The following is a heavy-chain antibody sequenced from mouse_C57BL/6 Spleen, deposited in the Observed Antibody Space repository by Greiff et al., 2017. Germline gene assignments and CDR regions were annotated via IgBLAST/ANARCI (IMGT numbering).Heavy chain of an antibody. V-gene: IGHV1-76*01. D-gene: IGHD1-1*01. CDR2: IYPGSGNT. Sequence: QVQLQQSGAELVRPGASVTLSCKASGYTFTDYYLNWVKQRPGQGLEWIARIYPGSGNTYYNEKFKGKATLTAEKSSSTAYMQLSSLTSEDSAVYFCAREAGYYYGSSDAMDYWGQGTSVTVSS. J-gene: IGHJ4*01. CDR1: GYTFTDYY. CDR3: AREAGYYYGSSDAMDY.